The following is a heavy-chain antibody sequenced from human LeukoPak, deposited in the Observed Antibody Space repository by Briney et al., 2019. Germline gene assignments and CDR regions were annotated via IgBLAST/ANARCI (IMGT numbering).Heavy chain of an antibody. D-gene: IGHD6-19*01. J-gene: IGHJ4*02. CDR1: GFSFDDYA. CDR2: ISWNSGSI. Sequence: GGSLRLSCAASGFSFDDYAMHWVRHAPGKGLEWVSGISWNSGSIGYADSVKGRFTISRDNAKNSLYLQMNSLRAEDTALYYCAKVAGYSSGWYYFDYWGQGTLVTVSS. V-gene: IGHV3-9*01. CDR3: AKVAGYSSGWYYFDY.